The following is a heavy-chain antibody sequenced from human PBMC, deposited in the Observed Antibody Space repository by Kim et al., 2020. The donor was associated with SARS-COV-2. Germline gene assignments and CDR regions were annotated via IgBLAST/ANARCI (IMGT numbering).Heavy chain of an antibody. V-gene: IGHV5-10-1*01. J-gene: IGHJ4*02. D-gene: IGHD6-13*01. CDR1: GYSFTSYW. CDR3: ARRRIAAADPLDY. Sequence: GESLKISCKGSGYSFTSYWISWVRQMPGKGLEWMGRIDPSDSYTNYSPSFQGHVTISADKSISTAYLQWSSLKASDTAMYYCARRRIAAADPLDYWGQGTLVTVSS. CDR2: IDPSDSYT.